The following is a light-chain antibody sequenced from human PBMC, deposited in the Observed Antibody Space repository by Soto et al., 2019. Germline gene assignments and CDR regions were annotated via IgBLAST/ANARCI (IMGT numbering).Light chain of an antibody. CDR1: QSVRSN. CDR2: GAS. V-gene: IGKV3D-15*01. Sequence: EMVMTQSPATLSVSPGERATLSCRASQSVRSNYLAWYQQKPGQAPRLLIYGASIRATGIPDRFSGTGSGTEFTLTISSLQPDDFATYYCQQYNNYSTFGQGTKVDIK. CDR3: QQYNNYST. J-gene: IGKJ1*01.